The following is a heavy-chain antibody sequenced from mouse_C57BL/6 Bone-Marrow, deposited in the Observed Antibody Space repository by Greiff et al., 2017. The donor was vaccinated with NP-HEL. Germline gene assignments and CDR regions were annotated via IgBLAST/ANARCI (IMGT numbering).Heavy chain of an antibody. CDR2: ISDGGSYT. Sequence: EVQRVESGGGLVKPGGSLKLSCAASGFTFSSYAMSWVRQTPEKRLEWVATISDGGSYTYYPDNVKGRFTISRDNAKNNLYLQMSHLKSEDTAMYYCARVITTVVALYYFDYWGQGTTLTVSS. J-gene: IGHJ2*01. CDR3: ARVITTVVALYYFDY. CDR1: GFTFSSYA. V-gene: IGHV5-4*01. D-gene: IGHD1-1*01.